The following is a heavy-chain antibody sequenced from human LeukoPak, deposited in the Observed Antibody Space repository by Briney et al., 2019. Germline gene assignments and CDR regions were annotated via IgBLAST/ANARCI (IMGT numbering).Heavy chain of an antibody. Sequence: GGSLRLSCAASGFTFDDYAIHWVRQAPGKGLEWVSYISSSGSTIYYADSVKGRFTISRDNAKNSLYLQMNSLRAEDTAVYYCARDPHPGDYYYYYMDVWGKGATVTVSS. CDR3: ARDPHPGDYYYYYMDV. J-gene: IGHJ6*03. V-gene: IGHV3-11*04. D-gene: IGHD4-17*01. CDR1: GFTFDDYA. CDR2: ISSSGSTI.